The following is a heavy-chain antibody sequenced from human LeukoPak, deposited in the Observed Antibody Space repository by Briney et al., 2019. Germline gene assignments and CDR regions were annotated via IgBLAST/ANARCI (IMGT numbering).Heavy chain of an antibody. D-gene: IGHD6-19*01. Sequence: GSLRLSCAASGFTFSSYAMSWVRPAPGKGLEWVSAISGSGLTTYNTDSVKGRFTISRDNSKNTLYLQMNSLRAEDTAVYYCAKGQAVESRLDSWGRGTLVTVSS. CDR3: AKGQAVESRLDS. CDR2: ISGSGLTT. V-gene: IGHV3-23*01. J-gene: IGHJ4*02. CDR1: GFTFSSYA.